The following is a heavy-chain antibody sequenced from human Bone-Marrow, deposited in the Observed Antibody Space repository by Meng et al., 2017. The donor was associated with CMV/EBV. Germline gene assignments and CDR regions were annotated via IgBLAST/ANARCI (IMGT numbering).Heavy chain of an antibody. CDR2: IYYSGST. V-gene: IGHV4-39*07. D-gene: IGHD6-13*01. J-gene: IGHJ5*02. CDR3: ARRLPLRPAAAGDDP. CDR1: GGSISSSSYY. Sequence: SETLSLTCTVSGGSISSSSYYWGWIRQPPGKGLEWIGSIYYSGSTYYNSSLKSRVTISVDTSKNQFSLKLSSVTAADTAVYYCARRLPLRPAAAGDDPWGQGTLVTVSS.